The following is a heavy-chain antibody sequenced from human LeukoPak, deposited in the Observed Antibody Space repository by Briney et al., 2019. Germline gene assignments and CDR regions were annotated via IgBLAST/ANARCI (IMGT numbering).Heavy chain of an antibody. CDR2: IWYDGRNK. CDR3: ALGRGYYAVGSADNWFDR. D-gene: IGHD3-10*01. CDR1: GFRFNSYG. Sequence: PGGSLRLSCVVSGFRFNSYGTHWVRQAPGKGLEWVAVIWYDGRNKKYADSVKGRFTVSRDNAKNTLNLQMNSLRVEDTAVYYCALGRGYYAVGSADNWFDRWGQGTLVTVSS. J-gene: IGHJ5*02. V-gene: IGHV3-33*01.